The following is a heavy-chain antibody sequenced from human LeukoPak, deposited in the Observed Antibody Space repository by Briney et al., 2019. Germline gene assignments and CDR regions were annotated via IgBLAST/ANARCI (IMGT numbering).Heavy chain of an antibody. CDR3: AKDLM. CDR2: ISYDGSNK. D-gene: IGHD2-8*01. Sequence: GGSLRLSCAASGFTFSSYGMHWVRQAPGKGLEWVAVISYDGSNKYYADSVKGRFTISRDNSKNTLYLLMNSLRAEDTAVYYRAKDLMWGQGTLVTVSS. CDR1: GFTFSSYG. V-gene: IGHV3-30*18. J-gene: IGHJ4*02.